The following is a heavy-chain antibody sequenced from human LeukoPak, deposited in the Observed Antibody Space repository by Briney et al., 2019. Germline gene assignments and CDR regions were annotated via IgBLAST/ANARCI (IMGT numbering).Heavy chain of an antibody. CDR3: ARDSRFCGGDCYSGEFDS. CDR2: LSRDSDGT. Sequence: GDSVKVSCKASGYTFTGYYIHWVRQAPGQGLEWMGWLSRDSDGTKYAQKFQGRVTMTRDTSISTAYMELRSLTSDDTAVYYCARDSRFCGGDCYSGEFDSWGQGTLVTVSS. CDR1: GYTFTGYY. D-gene: IGHD2-21*02. J-gene: IGHJ4*02. V-gene: IGHV1-2*02.